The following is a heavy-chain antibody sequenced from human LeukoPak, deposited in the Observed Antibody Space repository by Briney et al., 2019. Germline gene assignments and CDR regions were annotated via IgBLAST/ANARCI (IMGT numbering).Heavy chain of an antibody. V-gene: IGHV3-23*01. CDR2: ISGSGGGT. CDR1: GFTFSSIA. CDR3: AKDLGRYRNIFFDY. J-gene: IGHJ4*02. Sequence: GGSLRLSCAASGFTFSSIAMSWVRQAPHKGLEWGSTISGSGGGTYYADSVKGRFTISRDDSKNTLYLQMNSLRADDTAVYYCAKDLGRYRNIFFDYWGQGNLVTVSS. D-gene: IGHD1-26*01.